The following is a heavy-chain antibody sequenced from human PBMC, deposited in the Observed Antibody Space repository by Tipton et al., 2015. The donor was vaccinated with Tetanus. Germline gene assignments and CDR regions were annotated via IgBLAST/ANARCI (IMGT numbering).Heavy chain of an antibody. V-gene: IGHV3-48*02. Sequence: SLRLSCAGSGFSFRDFGMNWVRQAPGKGLGWVSYISYSSTSIYYADSVKGRFVVSRDNAKNSLYLQMNTLRDDDTAVYYCARRGEASANWFDSWGQGTLVTVSS. CDR1: GFSFRDFG. CDR2: ISYSSTSI. CDR3: ARRGEASANWFDS. D-gene: IGHD2-21*01. J-gene: IGHJ5*01.